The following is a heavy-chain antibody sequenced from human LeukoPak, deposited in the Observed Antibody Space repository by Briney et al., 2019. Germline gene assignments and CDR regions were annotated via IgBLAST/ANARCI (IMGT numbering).Heavy chain of an antibody. CDR3: ARDLSATVVTPAYY. V-gene: IGHV3-30*03. D-gene: IGHD4-23*01. J-gene: IGHJ4*02. CDR2: ISYDGSDK. CDR1: GFTFSSYG. Sequence: GGSLRLSCAASGFTFSSYGMHWVRQAPGKGLEWVAVISYDGSDKYYADSVKGRFTISRDNSRNTLHLQMNSLRAEDTAIYYCARDLSATVVTPAYYWGQGTLVTVSS.